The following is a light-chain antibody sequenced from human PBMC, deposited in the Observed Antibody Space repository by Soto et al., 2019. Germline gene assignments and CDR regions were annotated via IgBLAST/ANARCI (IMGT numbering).Light chain of an antibody. CDR1: SSDVGSYDL. CDR2: EGS. CDR3: CSYAGSSTWV. J-gene: IGLJ3*02. V-gene: IGLV2-23*01. Sequence: QSVLTQPASVSGSPGQSITISCTGTSSDVGSYDLVSWYQQHPGKAPKLMIYEGSKRPSGVSNRFSGSKSGNTASLTISGLQAEDGADYYCCSYAGSSTWVFGGGPKLTVL.